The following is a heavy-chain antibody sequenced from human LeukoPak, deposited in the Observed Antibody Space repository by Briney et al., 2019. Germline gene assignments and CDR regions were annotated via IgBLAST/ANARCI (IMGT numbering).Heavy chain of an antibody. CDR2: IIPILGIA. Sequence: ASVKVSCKASGGTFSSYTISWVRQAPGQGVEWMGRIIPILGIANYAQNFQCRVTITADKSTSTAYMELSSLGSEDTGVYYCARALPGRITMVVVGGGAFDIWGQGTMVTVSS. D-gene: IGHD3-22*01. J-gene: IGHJ3*02. CDR3: ARALPGRITMVVVGGGAFDI. V-gene: IGHV1-69*02. CDR1: GGTFSSYT.